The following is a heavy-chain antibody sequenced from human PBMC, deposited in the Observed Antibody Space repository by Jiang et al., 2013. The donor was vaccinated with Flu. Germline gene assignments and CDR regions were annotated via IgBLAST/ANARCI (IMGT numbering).Heavy chain of an antibody. V-gene: IGHV3-33*01. CDR2: IWYDGSNK. J-gene: IGHJ4*02. CDR3: ARDVWELIDY. D-gene: IGHD1-26*01. Sequence: PGKGRGVVAVIWYDGSNKYYADSVKGRFTISRDNSKNTLYLQMNSLRAEDTAVYYCARDVWELIDYWGQGTLVTVSS.